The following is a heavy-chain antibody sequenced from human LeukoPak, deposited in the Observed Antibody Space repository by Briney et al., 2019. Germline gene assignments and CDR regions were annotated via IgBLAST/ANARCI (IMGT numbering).Heavy chain of an antibody. J-gene: IGHJ3*02. V-gene: IGHV3-7*03. CDR1: GFNFGNSW. CDR2: VKGDGREK. CDR3: ARAYLYAFDI. Sequence: GGSLRLSCAASGFNFGNSWMSWVRQAPGKGLEWVANVKGDGREKYYVDSVKGRFTISRDNSKNTLYLQMNSLRGEDTAVYYCARAYLYAFDIWGQGTMVTVSS.